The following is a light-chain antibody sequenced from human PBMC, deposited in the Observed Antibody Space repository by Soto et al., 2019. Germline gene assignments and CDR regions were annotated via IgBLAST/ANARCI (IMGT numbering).Light chain of an antibody. J-gene: IGLJ1*01. CDR1: SSDVGSYNY. Sequence: QSALTQPASVSGSPGRSITISCTGTSSDVGSYNYVSWYQQHPGKAPKLMIYEVSDRPSGISSRFSGSKSGNTASLTISGLQTEDEADYYCSSYTSSSTLFGTGTRSPS. CDR2: EVS. V-gene: IGLV2-14*01. CDR3: SSYTSSSTL.